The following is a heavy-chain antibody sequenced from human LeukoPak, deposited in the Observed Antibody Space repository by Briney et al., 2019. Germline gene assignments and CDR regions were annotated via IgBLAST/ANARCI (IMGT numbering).Heavy chain of an antibody. CDR1: GGSISSYY. D-gene: IGHD1-26*01. J-gene: IGHJ5*02. V-gene: IGHV4-59*01. Sequence: SETLSLTCTVSGGSISSYYWSWVRQPPGKGLEWIGYIYYSGSTNYNPSLKSRVTISGDTSKNQFSLKLSSVTAADTSVYYCAIEGGGYYASNWFDPWGQGTLVTVSS. CDR3: AIEGGGYYASNWFDP. CDR2: IYYSGST.